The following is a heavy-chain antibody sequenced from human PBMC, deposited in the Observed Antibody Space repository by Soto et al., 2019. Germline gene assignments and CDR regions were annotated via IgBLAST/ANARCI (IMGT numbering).Heavy chain of an antibody. Sequence: EVQLVESGGGLVQPGGSLRLSCAASGFTFSSYWMHWVRQAPGKGLVWVSRINSDGSSTSYADSVKGRFTISRDNAKNTLYLQMNSLRSVATAVYYCARGGSLNWYFDLWGRGTLVTVSS. D-gene: IGHD3-16*01. CDR3: ARGGSLNWYFDL. V-gene: IGHV3-74*01. CDR1: GFTFSSYW. J-gene: IGHJ2*01. CDR2: INSDGSST.